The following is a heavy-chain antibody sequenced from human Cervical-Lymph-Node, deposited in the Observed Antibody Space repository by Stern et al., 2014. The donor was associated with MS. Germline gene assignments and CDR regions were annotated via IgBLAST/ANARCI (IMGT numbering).Heavy chain of an antibody. D-gene: IGHD2-8*01. CDR1: GFTFRSQW. CDR2: INSDGSST. CDR3: ARSNYGMDV. J-gene: IGHJ6*02. V-gene: IGHV3-74*02. Sequence: VQLVESGGGVVQPGGSLRLSCAASGFTFRSQWMHWVRHAPGQGLVLVARINSDGSSTSYADSVKGRFTISRDNAKKTLYLQMDSLRAEDTAVYYCARSNYGMDVWGQGTTVAVSS.